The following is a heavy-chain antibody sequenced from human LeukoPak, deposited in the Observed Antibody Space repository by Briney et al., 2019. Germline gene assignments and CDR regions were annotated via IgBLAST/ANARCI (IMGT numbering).Heavy chain of an antibody. CDR3: AKTPSPYSSSSRGYFDY. CDR2: ISPRGEIT. J-gene: IGHJ4*02. V-gene: IGHV3-23*01. CDR1: GFTFNIHG. Sequence: PGGSLRLSCAASGFTFNIHGMNWVRQAPGKGLEWVLGISPRGEITYYADSVKGRFTISRDNSINMVYLQMNSLRAEDTAVYYCAKTPSPYSSSSRGYFDYWGQGTLVTVSS. D-gene: IGHD6-6*01.